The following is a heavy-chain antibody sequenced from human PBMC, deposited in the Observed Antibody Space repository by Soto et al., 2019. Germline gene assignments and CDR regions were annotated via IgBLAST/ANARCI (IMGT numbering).Heavy chain of an antibody. V-gene: IGHV4-31*03. CDR3: ARQRKYCSGGSCYLGWFDP. J-gene: IGHJ5*02. Sequence: SETLSLTCTVSGGSISSGGYYWSWIRQHPGKGLEWIGYIYYSGSTYYNPSLKSRVTISVDTSKNQFSLKLSSVTAADTAVYYCARQRKYCSGGSCYLGWFDPWGQGTLVTVSS. CDR2: IYYSGST. CDR1: GGSISSGGYY. D-gene: IGHD2-15*01.